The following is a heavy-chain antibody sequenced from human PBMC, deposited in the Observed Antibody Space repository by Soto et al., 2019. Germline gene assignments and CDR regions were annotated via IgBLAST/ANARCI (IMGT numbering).Heavy chain of an antibody. D-gene: IGHD3-10*01. Sequence: PGGSLRLSCAASGFTFSSYSMNWVRQAPGKGLEWVSSISSSSSYIYYADSVKGRFTISRDNAKNSLYLQMNSLRAEDTAVYYCARDQLLWFGELFKNGRRGQGTLVTVSS. CDR1: GFTFSSYS. CDR3: ARDQLLWFGELFKNGR. CDR2: ISSSSSYI. J-gene: IGHJ4*02. V-gene: IGHV3-21*01.